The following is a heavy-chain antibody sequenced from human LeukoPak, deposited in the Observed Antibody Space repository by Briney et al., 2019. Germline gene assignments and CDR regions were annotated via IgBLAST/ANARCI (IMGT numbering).Heavy chain of an antibody. Sequence: SETLSLTCTVSGGSIGSYYWSWIRQPPGKGLEWIGYIYYSGSTNYNPSLKNRVTISGDTSKNQFSLKLTSVTAADTAVYYCASGIVGATSGPLDYWGQGTLVTVSS. CDR2: IYYSGST. D-gene: IGHD1-26*01. CDR1: GGSIGSYY. CDR3: ASGIVGATSGPLDY. V-gene: IGHV4-59*01. J-gene: IGHJ4*02.